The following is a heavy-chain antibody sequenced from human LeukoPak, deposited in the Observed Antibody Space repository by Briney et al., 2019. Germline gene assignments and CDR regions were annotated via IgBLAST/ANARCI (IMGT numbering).Heavy chain of an antibody. J-gene: IGHJ4*02. D-gene: IGHD3-10*01. V-gene: IGHV4-4*07. CDR2: IYTSGST. CDR3: ARTYGSGSYPRFDY. CDR1: GGSISSYY. Sequence: SETLSLTCTVSGGSISSYYWSWIRQPAGKGLEWVGRIYTSGSTNYNPSLKSRVTMSVDTSKNQFSLKLSSVTAADTAVYYCARTYGSGSYPRFDYWGQGTLVTVSS.